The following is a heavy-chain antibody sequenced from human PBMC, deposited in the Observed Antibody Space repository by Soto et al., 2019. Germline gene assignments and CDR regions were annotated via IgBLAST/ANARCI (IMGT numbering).Heavy chain of an antibody. CDR1: GGTFSSYT. D-gene: IGHD2-2*01. CDR3: ARDLGEYQLLVLSNWFDP. J-gene: IGHJ5*02. V-gene: IGHV1-69*08. Sequence: QVQLVQSGAEVKKPGSSVKVSCKASGGTFSSYTISWVRQAPGQGLEWMGRIIPILGIANYAQKFQGRVTITADXXTXTXXMELSSLRSEDTAVYYCARDLGEYQLLVLSNWFDPWGQGTLVTVSS. CDR2: IIPILGIA.